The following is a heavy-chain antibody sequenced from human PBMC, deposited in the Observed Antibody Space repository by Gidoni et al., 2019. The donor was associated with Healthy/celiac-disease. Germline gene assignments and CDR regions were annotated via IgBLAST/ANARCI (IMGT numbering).Heavy chain of an antibody. Sequence: QVQLVESGGGLVKPGGSLRLSCAASGFPFSDYYMSWIRQAPGKGLDWVSYISSSGSTIYYADSVKGRFTISRDNAKNSLYLQMNSLRAEDTAVYYCSVTTRPYDAFDIWGQGTMVTVSS. D-gene: IGHD4-17*01. J-gene: IGHJ3*02. V-gene: IGHV3-11*01. CDR3: SVTTRPYDAFDI. CDR2: ISSSGSTI. CDR1: GFPFSDYY.